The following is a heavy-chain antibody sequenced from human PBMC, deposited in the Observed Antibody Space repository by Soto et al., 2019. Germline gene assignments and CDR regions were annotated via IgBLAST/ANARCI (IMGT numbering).Heavy chain of an antibody. J-gene: IGHJ5*02. Sequence: QVQLVQSGAEVKKPGASVKVSCKASGYTFTGYYMHWVPQARGQGLAWMGWINHTSGGTIYAQKFQVRVTMTRDTSLSAAYMELSRLRSDDTAVYYCAAALRADWFYPWGQGTLVTVSA. V-gene: IGHV1-2*02. CDR1: GYTFTGYY. D-gene: IGHD3-16*01. CDR2: INHTSGGT. CDR3: AAALRADWFYP.